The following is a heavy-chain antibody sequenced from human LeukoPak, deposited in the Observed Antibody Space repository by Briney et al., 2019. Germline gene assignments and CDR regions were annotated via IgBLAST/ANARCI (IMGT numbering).Heavy chain of an antibody. V-gene: IGHV4-4*02. CDR1: VGSLTNDDW. Sequence: SETLSLTCAFSVGSLTNDDWWNWVRQPPGKGLEWIGEIYHSGSTNYNPSLKSRVTISLDKSKNQFSLRLNSVTAADTAIYYCARKQHLERSYYYYYYMDVWGRGTTVTVSS. J-gene: IGHJ6*03. CDR3: ARKQHLERSYYYYYYMDV. CDR2: IYHSGST. D-gene: IGHD1-1*01.